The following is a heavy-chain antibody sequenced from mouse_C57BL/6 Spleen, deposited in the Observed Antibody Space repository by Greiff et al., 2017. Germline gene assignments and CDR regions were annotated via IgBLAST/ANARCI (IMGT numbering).Heavy chain of an antibody. CDR1: GYSITSGYY. V-gene: IGHV3-6*01. D-gene: IGHD2-2*01. J-gene: IGHJ1*03. CDR2: ISYDGSN. CDR3: ARGGYYGYFDV. Sequence: DVQLQESGPGLVKPSQSLSLTCSVTGYSITSGYYWNWIRQFPGNKLEWMGYISYDGSNNYNPSLKNRISITRDTSKNQFFLKLNSVTTEDTATYYCARGGYYGYFDVWGTGTTVTVSS.